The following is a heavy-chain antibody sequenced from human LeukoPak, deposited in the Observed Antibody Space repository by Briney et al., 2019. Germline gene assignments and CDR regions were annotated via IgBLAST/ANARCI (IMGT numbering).Heavy chain of an antibody. V-gene: IGHV4-61*02. Sequence: PSETLSLTCTVSGGSISSGSYYWSWIRQPAGKGLEWIGRIYTSGSTNYNPSLKSRVTISVDTSKNQFSLKLSSVTAADTAVYYCAREGSTVHYYDSSGYYSNWFDPWGQGTLVTVSS. J-gene: IGHJ5*02. CDR1: GGSISSGSYY. CDR3: AREGSTVHYYDSSGYYSNWFDP. CDR2: IYTSGST. D-gene: IGHD3-22*01.